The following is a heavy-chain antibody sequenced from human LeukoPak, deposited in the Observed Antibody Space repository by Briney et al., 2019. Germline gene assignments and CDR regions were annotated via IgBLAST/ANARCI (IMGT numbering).Heavy chain of an antibody. CDR2: IYYSGST. J-gene: IGHJ4*02. CDR3: ARVRRVPELIAVAVHFDY. D-gene: IGHD6-19*01. CDR1: GGSISSGGYY. V-gene: IGHV4-31*03. Sequence: SQTLSLTCTVSGGSISSGGYYWGWIRQHPGKGLEWIGYIYYSGSTYYNPSLKSRVTISVDTSKNQFSLKLSSVTAADTAVYYCARVRRVPELIAVAVHFDYWGQGTLVTVSS.